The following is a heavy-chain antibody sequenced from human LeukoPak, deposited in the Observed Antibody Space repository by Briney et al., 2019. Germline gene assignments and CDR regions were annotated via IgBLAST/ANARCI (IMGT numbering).Heavy chain of an antibody. D-gene: IGHD2-15*01. CDR2: INPSGGST. V-gene: IGHV1-46*01. CDR1: GYTFTSYY. CDR3: ARNPLCSGGSCYYYYYMDV. Sequence: ASVKVSCKASGYTFTSYYMHWVRQAPGQGLEWMGIINPSGGSTSYAQKFQGRVTMTRDMSTSTAYMELRSLRSDDTAVYYCARNPLCSGGSCYYYYYMDVWGKGTTVTVSS. J-gene: IGHJ6*03.